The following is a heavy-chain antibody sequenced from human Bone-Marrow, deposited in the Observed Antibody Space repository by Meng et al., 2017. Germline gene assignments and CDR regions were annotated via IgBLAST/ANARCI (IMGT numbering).Heavy chain of an antibody. CDR3: ARTVDTAMAADAFDI. V-gene: IGHV1-3*01. CDR2: INAGNGNT. J-gene: IGHJ3*02. CDR1: GYTFTSYA. Sequence: SVNVSCKASGYTFTSYAMHWVRQAPGQRLEWMGWINAGNGNTKYSQKFQGRVTITRDTSASTAYMELSSLRSEDTAVYYCARTVDTAMAADAFDIWGQGTMVTVSS. D-gene: IGHD5-18*01.